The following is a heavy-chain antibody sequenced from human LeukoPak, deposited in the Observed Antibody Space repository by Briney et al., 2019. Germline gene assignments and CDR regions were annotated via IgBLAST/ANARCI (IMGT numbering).Heavy chain of an antibody. CDR2: ISDDGSTK. CDR1: GITFSGFE. Sequence: GGSLRLSCVGSGITFSGFELNWVRQAPGKGLDWVSYISDDGSTKTYGDSVEGRFTISRDNAKNTLSLQMISLRLEDTGVYYCSRRFRDWGRGILVTVSS. CDR3: SRRFRD. J-gene: IGHJ4*02. V-gene: IGHV3-48*03.